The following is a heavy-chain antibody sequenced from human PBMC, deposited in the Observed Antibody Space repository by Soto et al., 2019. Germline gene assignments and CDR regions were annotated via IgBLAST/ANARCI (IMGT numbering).Heavy chain of an antibody. D-gene: IGHD2-21*02. CDR3: IQSRCGGDCLQSYASHYYDGMDV. CDR2: IYWDDDK. CDR1: GFSLSTSGVG. V-gene: IGHV2-5*02. Sequence: SGPTLVNPTQTLTLTCTFSGFSLSTSGVGVGWIRQPPGKALEWLALIYWDDDKRYSPSLRSRLTIHKDTSKNQVVLTMTNIDPVDTATYYCIQSRCGGDCLQSYASHYYDGMDVWCQGTTVTVS. J-gene: IGHJ6*02.